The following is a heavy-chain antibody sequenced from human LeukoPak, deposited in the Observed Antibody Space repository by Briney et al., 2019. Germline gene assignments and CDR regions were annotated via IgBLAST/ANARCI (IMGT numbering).Heavy chain of an antibody. J-gene: IGHJ4*02. V-gene: IGHV3-23*01. D-gene: IGHD6-13*01. CDR3: AKGFTTAAGTVPFDY. CDR1: GFTFSSYA. Sequence: GGSLRLSCAASGFTFSSYAISWVRQAPGKGLEWVSAITSSGGSTSYADSVKGRFTIPRDNSKNTLYLQMNSLRAEDTAVYYCAKGFTTAAGTVPFDYWGQGTLVTVSS. CDR2: ITSSGGST.